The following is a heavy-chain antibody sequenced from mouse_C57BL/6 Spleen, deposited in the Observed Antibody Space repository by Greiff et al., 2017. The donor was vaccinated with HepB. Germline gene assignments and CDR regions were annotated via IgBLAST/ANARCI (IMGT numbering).Heavy chain of an antibody. Sequence: EVQLQESGGGLVKPGGSLKLSCAASGFTFSSYAMSWVRQTPEKRLEWVATISDGGSYTYYPDNVKGRFTISRDNAKNNLYLQMSHLKSEDTAMYYCAREAEEDYYAMDYWGQGTSVTVSS. V-gene: IGHV5-4*01. CDR2: ISDGGSYT. CDR1: GFTFSSYA. J-gene: IGHJ4*01. CDR3: AREAEEDYYAMDY.